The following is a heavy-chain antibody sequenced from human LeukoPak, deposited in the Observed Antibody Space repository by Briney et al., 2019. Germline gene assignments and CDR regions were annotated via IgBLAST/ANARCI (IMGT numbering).Heavy chain of an antibody. D-gene: IGHD6-19*01. CDR2: IWYDGSTK. CDR3: ARDLTYSSGWSYFDY. Sequence: AGNLSLYSAAYSFTFSSYGMHWVRQAPGQGLVWVVDIWYDGSTKYYADSVKGRFTISRDNSKNTLYLQMNSLRAEDTAVYYCARDLTYSSGWSYFDYWGQGTLVTVSS. V-gene: IGHV3-33*01. J-gene: IGHJ4*02. CDR1: SFTFSSYG.